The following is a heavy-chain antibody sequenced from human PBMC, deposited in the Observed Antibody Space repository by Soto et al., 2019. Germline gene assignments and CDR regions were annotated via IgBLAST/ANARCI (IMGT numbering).Heavy chain of an antibody. J-gene: IGHJ4*02. D-gene: IGHD3-10*01. Sequence: PSETLSLTFTVSGGSISSGGYYWSWIRQHPGKGLEWIGYIYYSGSTYYNPSLESRVTISVDTSKNQFSLKLSSVTAADTAVYYCASQEWFGELLSPRYWGQGTLVTVSS. V-gene: IGHV4-31*03. CDR1: GGSISSGGYY. CDR2: IYYSGST. CDR3: ASQEWFGELLSPRY.